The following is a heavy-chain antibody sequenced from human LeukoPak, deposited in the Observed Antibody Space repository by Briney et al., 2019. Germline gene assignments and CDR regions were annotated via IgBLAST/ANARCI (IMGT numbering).Heavy chain of an antibody. CDR1: GFTFDDYA. D-gene: IGHD3-10*01. CDR3: AKDPADGSSPGDY. J-gene: IGHJ4*02. V-gene: IGHV3-9*01. Sequence: PGGSLRLSCAASGFTFDDYAMHWVRQAPGKGLEWVSGISWNSGSIGYADSVKGRFTISRDNSKNTLYLQMNSLRAEDTAVYYCAKDPADGSSPGDYWGQGTLVTVSS. CDR2: ISWNSGSI.